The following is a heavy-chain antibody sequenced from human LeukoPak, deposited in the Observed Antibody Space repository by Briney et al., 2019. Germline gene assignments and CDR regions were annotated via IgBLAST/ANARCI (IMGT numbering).Heavy chain of an antibody. CDR3: ARRRYYDYVWGSYRYIYVFDY. D-gene: IGHD3-16*02. CDR2: INHSGST. Sequence: PSETLSLTCAVYGGSFSGYYWSWIRQPPGKGLEWIGEINHSGSTNYNPSLKSRVTISVDTSKNQFSLKLSSVTAADTAVYYCARRRYYDYVWGSYRYIYVFDYWGQGTLVTVSS. V-gene: IGHV4-34*01. J-gene: IGHJ4*02. CDR1: GGSFSGYY.